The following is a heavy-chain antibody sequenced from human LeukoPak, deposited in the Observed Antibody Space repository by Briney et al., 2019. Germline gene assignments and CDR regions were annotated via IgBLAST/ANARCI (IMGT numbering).Heavy chain of an antibody. V-gene: IGHV4-59*01. D-gene: IGHD4-23*01. CDR1: GGSLSSYY. Sequence: SETLSLTCSVSGGSLSSYYWSWIRQPPGKGLEWIGYIYYSGSTNYNPSLKSRVTISVDTSKNQFSLKLSSVTAADTAVYYCARGTTVVTPVDYWGQGTLVTVSS. CDR3: ARGTTVVTPVDY. CDR2: IYYSGST. J-gene: IGHJ4*02.